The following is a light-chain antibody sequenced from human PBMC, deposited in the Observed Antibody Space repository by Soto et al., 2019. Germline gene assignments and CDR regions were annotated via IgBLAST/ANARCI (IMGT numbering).Light chain of an antibody. V-gene: IGLV1-44*01. Sequence: QSVLTQPPSASGAPGQSVTISCSGSSSNIGGNPLNWYHHLPDMAPNLLIYNNDRRPSAVPARFSGSKLGAYVSLAISGGQYEDAADYYCAAWYESLKGVVFGGGTKLTVL. CDR2: NND. CDR3: AAWYESLKGVV. CDR1: SSNIGGNP. J-gene: IGLJ2*01.